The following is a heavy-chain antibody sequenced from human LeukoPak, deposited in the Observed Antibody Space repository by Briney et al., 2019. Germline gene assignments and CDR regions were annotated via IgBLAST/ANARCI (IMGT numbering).Heavy chain of an antibody. Sequence: APVKVSFQASGYTFTAYYMHWVRQAPGQGLEWMGLINPNSGGTNYAQKFQGRISLTRDTSISTAYMELSRLRSDDTAVYYCARVVVEAYYYDSSGSGPFAYWGQGTLVTVSS. V-gene: IGHV1-2*02. D-gene: IGHD3-22*01. CDR3: ARVVVEAYYYDSSGSGPFAY. J-gene: IGHJ4*02. CDR2: INPNSGGT. CDR1: GYTFTAYY.